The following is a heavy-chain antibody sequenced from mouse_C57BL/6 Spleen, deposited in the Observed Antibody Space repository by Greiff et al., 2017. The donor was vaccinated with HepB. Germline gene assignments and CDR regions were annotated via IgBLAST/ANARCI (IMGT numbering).Heavy chain of an antibody. J-gene: IGHJ2*01. CDR1: GFNIKDYY. V-gene: IGHV14-2*01. Sequence: VQLKESGAELVKPGASVKLSCTASGFNIKDYYMHWVKQRTEQGLEWIGRIDPEDGETKYAPTFQGKATITADTSTNTAYLQLSSLTSEDTAVYYCARSRYYGGSFYFDYWGQGTTLTVSS. CDR3: ARSRYYGGSFYFDY. D-gene: IGHD1-1*01. CDR2: IDPEDGET.